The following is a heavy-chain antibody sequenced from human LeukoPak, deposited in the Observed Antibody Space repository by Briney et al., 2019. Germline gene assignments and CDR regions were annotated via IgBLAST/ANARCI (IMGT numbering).Heavy chain of an antibody. J-gene: IGHJ6*03. Sequence: PGGSLRLSCAASGFTFSTYRMSWVRQAPGKGLEWVANIKQDGSEKHYVDSVKGRFTFSRDNAKNSLYLQMSSLRAEDTAVYYCTRVEETATTAAIIRKYSYYYYYMDVWGKGNTVTVSS. D-gene: IGHD4-11*01. V-gene: IGHV3-7*01. CDR2: IKQDGSEK. CDR1: GFTFSTYR. CDR3: TRVEETATTAAIIRKYSYYYYYMDV.